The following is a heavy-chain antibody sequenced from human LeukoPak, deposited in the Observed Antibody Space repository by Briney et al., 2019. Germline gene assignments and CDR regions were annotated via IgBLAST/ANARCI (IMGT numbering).Heavy chain of an antibody. CDR2: INAGNGNT. Sequence: ASVKVSCKASGYTFTSYAMHWVRQAPGQRLEWMGWINAGNGNTKYSQEFQGRVTITRDTSASTAYMELSSLRSEDMAVYYCARDRIVAFYYYYYMDVWGKGTTVTISS. V-gene: IGHV1-3*03. J-gene: IGHJ6*03. CDR3: ARDRIVAFYYYYYMDV. D-gene: IGHD2-15*01. CDR1: GYTFTSYA.